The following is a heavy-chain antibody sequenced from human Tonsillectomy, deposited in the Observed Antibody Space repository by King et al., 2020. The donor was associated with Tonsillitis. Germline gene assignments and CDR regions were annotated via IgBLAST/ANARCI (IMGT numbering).Heavy chain of an antibody. D-gene: IGHD3-10*01. V-gene: IGHV3-43*01. CDR2: ISWDGGSR. CDR3: AKDCRSGYFDY. CDR1: GFSFDYYT. Sequence: VQLVESGGVVVQPGGSLRLSCAAFGFSFDYYTMHWVRQAPGKGLEWVSLISWDGGSRYYADSVKGRFTISRDNSKNSLYLQMNSLRTEDTALYYCAKDCRSGYFDYWGQGTLVTVSS. J-gene: IGHJ4*02.